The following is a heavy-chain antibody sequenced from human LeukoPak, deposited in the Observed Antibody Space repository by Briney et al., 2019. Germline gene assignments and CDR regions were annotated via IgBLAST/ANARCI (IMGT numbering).Heavy chain of an antibody. V-gene: IGHV5-51*01. D-gene: IGHD3-9*01. J-gene: IGHJ3*02. Sequence: KHGETLKISCKGSGYSFTSYWIGWVRQMPGKGLEWMGIIYPADSDSRYSPSFQGQVTISADKSIRTAYLQWSSLKASDTAMYYCARPRIALYDIGGAFDIWGQGTMVTVSS. CDR3: ARPRIALYDIGGAFDI. CDR2: IYPADSDS. CDR1: GYSFTSYW.